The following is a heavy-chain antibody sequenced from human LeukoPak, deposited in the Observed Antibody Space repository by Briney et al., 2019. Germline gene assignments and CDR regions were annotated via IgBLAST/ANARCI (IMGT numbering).Heavy chain of an antibody. Sequence: GRSLRLSCAPSRLSFSLYAMSGVPQAPGRGREGVSDNSSSGGSTYYADSVRGRFPIPRDNSKNTLYLQMNGLRAEDTAVYYCAKDQAPYYCDGSGSGCYFDYWGQGTLVTVSS. CDR2: NSSSGGST. CDR1: RLSFSLYA. J-gene: IGHJ4*02. CDR3: AKDQAPYYCDGSGSGCYFDY. V-gene: IGHV3-23*01. D-gene: IGHD3-22*01.